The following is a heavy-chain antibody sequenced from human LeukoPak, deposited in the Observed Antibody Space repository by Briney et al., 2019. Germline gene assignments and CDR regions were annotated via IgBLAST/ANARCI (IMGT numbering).Heavy chain of an antibody. CDR2: ISSSSSTI. Sequence: GGSLRLSCAVSGFTFSTYSMNWVRQAPGKGLEWVSYISSSSSTIYYADSVKGRFTISRDNAKNSLYLQMNSLRAEDTAVYYCARDPTAGFDYWGQGTLVTVSS. J-gene: IGHJ4*02. CDR1: GFTFSTYS. D-gene: IGHD6-13*01. V-gene: IGHV3-48*04. CDR3: ARDPTAGFDY.